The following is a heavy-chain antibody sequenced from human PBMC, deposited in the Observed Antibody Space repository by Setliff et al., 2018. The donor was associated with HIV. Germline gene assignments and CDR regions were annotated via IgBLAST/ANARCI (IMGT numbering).Heavy chain of an antibody. J-gene: IGHJ5*02. CDR3: ARGHLDYNYWEDIVGHWFDP. CDR1: GYTFTSSD. D-gene: IGHD2-15*01. CDR2: MNHKSGNT. Sequence: SFHVSCPASGYTFTSSDINWVRQAPGQGLEWMGWMNHKSGNTGYAQKFQGRVTMTSNTFIGTADMELSGLKSEDKEGYYCARGHLDYNYWEDIVGHWFDPGGKGNQVTVSS. V-gene: IGHV1-8*02.